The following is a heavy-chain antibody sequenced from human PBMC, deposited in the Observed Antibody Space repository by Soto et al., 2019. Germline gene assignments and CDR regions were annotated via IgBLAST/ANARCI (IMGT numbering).Heavy chain of an antibody. V-gene: IGHV3-23*01. CDR2: ISGGGDST. Sequence: EVQLLESGGGLVQPGGSLRLSCAASGFTFTTYAMNWVRQAPGKGLEWISTISGGGDSTYYADSVKGRFNISRDDSSTTMYLPIHTLRAEDTAIYYCAKDRSRYCSGGTCYSVRYFDLWGRGTLVIVSS. CDR1: GFTFTTYA. D-gene: IGHD2-15*01. J-gene: IGHJ2*01. CDR3: AKDRSRYCSGGTCYSVRYFDL.